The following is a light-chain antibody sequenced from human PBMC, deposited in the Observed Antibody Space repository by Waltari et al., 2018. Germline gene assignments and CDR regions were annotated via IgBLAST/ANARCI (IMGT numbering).Light chain of an antibody. V-gene: IGKV3-15*01. CDR2: GAS. CDR3: QQYNNWRT. Sequence: EVLMTQSPATLSVSPGDRATLSCRASQSISRNLAWYQQKPGQAPRLLIYGASTRAPGIPARFSGSGSGTEFTLSISSLQSEDFAVYYCQQYNNWRTFGQGTKLEIK. J-gene: IGKJ2*01. CDR1: QSISRN.